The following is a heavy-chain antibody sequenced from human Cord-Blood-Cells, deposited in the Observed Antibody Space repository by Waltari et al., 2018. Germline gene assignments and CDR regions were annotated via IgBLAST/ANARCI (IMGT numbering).Heavy chain of an antibody. CDR1: GGTFSSSA. D-gene: IGHD7-27*01. CDR3: ARSTGDWYYYYGMDV. J-gene: IGHJ6*02. V-gene: IGHV1-69*06. CDR2: IIPIFGTA. Sequence: QVQLVQSGAEVKKPGSSVKVSFKASGGTFSSSAIRWVRQAPGQGLEGMGGIIPIFGTANYAQKFQGRVTITADKSTSTAYMELSSLRSEDTAVYYCARSTGDWYYYYGMDVWGQGTTVTVSS.